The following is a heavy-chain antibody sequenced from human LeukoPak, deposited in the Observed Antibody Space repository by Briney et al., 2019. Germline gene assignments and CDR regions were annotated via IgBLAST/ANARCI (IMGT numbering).Heavy chain of an antibody. CDR2: ISGSGGDT. CDR1: GFTFSSYA. CDR3: AKGDSGMVRRYYFDY. Sequence: PGGSLRLSCAASGFTFSSYAMSWVRQAPGKGLEWVSVISGSGGDTYYADSVKGRLTISRDISKNTLYLQMNSLSAEDTAVYYCAKGDSGMVRRYYFDYWGQGTLVTVSS. J-gene: IGHJ4*02. D-gene: IGHD2-8*01. V-gene: IGHV3-23*01.